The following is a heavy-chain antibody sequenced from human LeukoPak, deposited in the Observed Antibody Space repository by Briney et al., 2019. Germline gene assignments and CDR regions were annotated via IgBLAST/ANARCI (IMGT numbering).Heavy chain of an antibody. D-gene: IGHD6-19*01. CDR3: ASAGYSSGFIYFDY. Sequence: PSETLSLTCTVSGGSISSNSYYWGWIRQPPGKGLEWVGTVYYTGSTYYNPSLKSRVIISVDTSKKQFSLKLSSVTAADTAVYYCASAGYSSGFIYFDYWGQGTLVTVSS. J-gene: IGHJ4*02. V-gene: IGHV4-39*07. CDR2: VYYTGST. CDR1: GGSISSNSYY.